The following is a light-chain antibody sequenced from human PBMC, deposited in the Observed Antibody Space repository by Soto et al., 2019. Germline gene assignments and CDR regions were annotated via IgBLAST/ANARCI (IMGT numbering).Light chain of an antibody. CDR2: DVS. V-gene: IGLV2-14*01. Sequence: QSALTQPASVSGSPVQSITISCTGTSSDVGGYNFVSWYQQHPGKAPKLMIYDVSNRPSGVSNRFSGSKSGNTASLTISGLQAEDEGDYYCSSYTSSSTLRVFGGGTKLTVL. CDR3: SSYTSSSTLRV. CDR1: SSDVGGYNF. J-gene: IGLJ2*01.